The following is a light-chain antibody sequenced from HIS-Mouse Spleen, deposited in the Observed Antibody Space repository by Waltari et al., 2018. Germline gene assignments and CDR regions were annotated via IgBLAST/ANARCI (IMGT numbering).Light chain of an antibody. Sequence: QSVLTQPPSVPGAPGQRVTISCTGSSSNIGAGYDVHWSQQLPGTAPKLLIYGNSNRPSGVPDRFSGSKSGTSASLAITGLQAEDEADYYCQSYDSSLSAHYVFGTGTKVTVL. J-gene: IGLJ1*01. CDR1: SSNIGAGYD. CDR2: GNS. V-gene: IGLV1-40*01. CDR3: QSYDSSLSAHYV.